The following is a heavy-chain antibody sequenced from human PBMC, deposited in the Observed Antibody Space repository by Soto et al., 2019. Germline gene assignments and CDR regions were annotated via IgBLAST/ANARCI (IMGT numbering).Heavy chain of an antibody. J-gene: IGHJ4*02. CDR2: ISSSGGST. D-gene: IGHD6-13*01. Sequence: EVQLVESGGGLVKPGGSLRLSCAASGFTFSSYSMNWVLQAPGKGLEWVSSISSSGGSTYYADSVKGRFTISRDNSKNTLYLQMNSLRAEDTAVYYCAKDRSSSWDPFDYWGQGTLVTVSS. CDR1: GFTFSSYS. CDR3: AKDRSSSWDPFDY. V-gene: IGHV3-23*04.